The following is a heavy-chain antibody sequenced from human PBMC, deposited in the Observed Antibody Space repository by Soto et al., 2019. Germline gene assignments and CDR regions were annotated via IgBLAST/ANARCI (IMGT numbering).Heavy chain of an antibody. CDR3: AIGYLSKKLDY. CDR1: GFTFSDYE. Sequence: EVQLVESGGGVVQPGASLRLSCAASGFTFSDYEMNWVRQAPGKGLEWVSYSSRSGSTIDYADSVKGRFTISRDYAKTSLDLQMYSLRVEDTAVYYCAIGYLSKKLDYWGQGTLVSVSS. J-gene: IGHJ4*02. V-gene: IGHV3-48*03. D-gene: IGHD3-22*01. CDR2: SSRSGSTI.